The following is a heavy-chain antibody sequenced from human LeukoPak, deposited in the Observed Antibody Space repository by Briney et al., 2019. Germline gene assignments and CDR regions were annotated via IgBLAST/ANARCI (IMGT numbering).Heavy chain of an antibody. V-gene: IGHV4-59*01. CDR2: IYYSGST. J-gene: IGHJ5*02. D-gene: IGHD3-9*01. Sequence: SETLSLTCTVSGRSISSYYWSWIRQPPGKGLEWIGYIYYSGSTNYNPSLKSRVTISVDTSKNQFSLKLSSVTAADTAVYYCARASYDILTGYSNWFDPWGQGTLVTVSS. CDR1: GRSISSYY. CDR3: ARASYDILTGYSNWFDP.